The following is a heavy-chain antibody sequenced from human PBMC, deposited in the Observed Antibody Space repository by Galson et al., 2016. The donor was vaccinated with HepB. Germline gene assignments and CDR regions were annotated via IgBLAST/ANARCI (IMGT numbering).Heavy chain of an antibody. CDR2: ISSDGSST. V-gene: IGHV3-74*01. Sequence: SLRLSCAAAGFRFSAYWMHWVRQVPGKGLEWVSRISSDGSSTSYADSVKGRFTISRDNSKNTLYLQMNTLRVEDTAMYYCAKAVRDTRGYYRGFLDLWGRGTLASVSS. CDR3: AKAVRDTRGYYRGFLDL. J-gene: IGHJ2*01. CDR1: GFRFSAYW. D-gene: IGHD3-22*01.